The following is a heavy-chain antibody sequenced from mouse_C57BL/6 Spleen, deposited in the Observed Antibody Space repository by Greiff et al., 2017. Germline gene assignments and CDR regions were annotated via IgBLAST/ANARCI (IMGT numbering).Heavy chain of an antibody. CDR1: GYTFTSYW. V-gene: IGHV1-69*01. CDR3: ARVTTVVAIDYFDY. Sequence: QVQLQQPGAELVMPGASVKLSCKASGYTFTSYWMHWVKQRPGQGLEWIGEIDPSDSYTNYNQKFKGKSTLTVDKSSSTAYMQLSSLTSEDSAVYYCARVTTVVAIDYFDYWGQGTTLTVSS. CDR2: IDPSDSYT. D-gene: IGHD1-1*01. J-gene: IGHJ2*01.